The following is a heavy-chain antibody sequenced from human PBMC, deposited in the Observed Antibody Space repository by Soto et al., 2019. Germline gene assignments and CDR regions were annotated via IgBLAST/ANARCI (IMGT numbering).Heavy chain of an antibody. D-gene: IGHD4-17*01. CDR2: ISWNIGNL. CDR1: GFTFDDYA. J-gene: IGHJ4*02. CDR3: AKGASTTVFAFNDY. V-gene: IGHV3-9*01. Sequence: EVQLVESGGGLVQTGRSLRLSCAASGFTFDDYAMHWVRQPPGKGLEWVSSISWNIGNLGYADSVKGRFTISRANAKNSLYLQMNSLRGEDTALYYCAKGASTTVFAFNDYWGQGTLVTVSS.